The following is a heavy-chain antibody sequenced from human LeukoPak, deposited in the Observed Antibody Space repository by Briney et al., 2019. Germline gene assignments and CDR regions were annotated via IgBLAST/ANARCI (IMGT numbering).Heavy chain of an antibody. CDR1: GFTFSSYG. CDR2: IRYDGSNK. D-gene: IGHD3-22*01. V-gene: IGHV3-30*02. Sequence: PGGSLRLSCAASGFTFSSYGMHWVRQAPSKGLEWVAFIRYDGSNKYYADSVKGRFTISRDTSKNTLYLQMNSLRAEDTAVYYCARDPSAAYYYDRGWFDPWGQGTLVTVSS. CDR3: ARDPSAAYYYDRGWFDP. J-gene: IGHJ5*02.